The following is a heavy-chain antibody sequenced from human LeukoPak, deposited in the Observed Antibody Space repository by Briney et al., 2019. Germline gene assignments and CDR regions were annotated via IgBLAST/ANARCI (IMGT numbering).Heavy chain of an antibody. CDR2: VTDSSSST. D-gene: IGHD4-23*01. CDR1: GFTFSYYA. J-gene: IGHJ6*03. CDR3: AREPMTTVVYYYYYYMDV. V-gene: IGHV3-23*01. Sequence: PGGSLRLSCAASGFTFSYYAMSWVRQAPGKGLEWVSAVTDSSSSTYYADSVKGRFTISRDNSKNTLYLQMNSLRAEDTAVYYCAREPMTTVVYYYYYYMDVWGKGTTVTVSS.